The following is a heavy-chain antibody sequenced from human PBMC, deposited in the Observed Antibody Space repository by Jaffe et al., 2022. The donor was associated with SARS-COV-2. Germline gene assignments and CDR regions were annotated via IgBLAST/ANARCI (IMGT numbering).Heavy chain of an antibody. Sequence: EVQLVESGGGLVKPGGSLRLSCAASGFTFSSYSMNWVRQAPGKGLEWVSSISSSSSYIYYADSVKGRFTISRDNAKNSLYLQMNSLRAEDTAVYYCARAPRPFYDFWPFDPWGQGTLVTVSS. CDR3: ARAPRPFYDFWPFDP. CDR2: ISSSSSYI. V-gene: IGHV3-21*01. J-gene: IGHJ5*02. CDR1: GFTFSSYS. D-gene: IGHD3-3*01.